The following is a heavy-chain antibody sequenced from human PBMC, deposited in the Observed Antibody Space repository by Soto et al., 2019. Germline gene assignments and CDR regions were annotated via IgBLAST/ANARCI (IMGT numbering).Heavy chain of an antibody. Sequence: QVQLVESGGGVVQPGRSLRLSCAASGFTFSSYGMHWVRQAPGKGLEWVAVIWYDGSNKYYADSVKGRFTISRDNSKNTLYLQMNSLRAEDTAVYYCARDRPEYQLLYLGARLYFDYCGQGTLVNVSS. D-gene: IGHD2-2*02. CDR3: ARDRPEYQLLYLGARLYFDY. V-gene: IGHV3-33*01. CDR1: GFTFSSYG. J-gene: IGHJ4*02. CDR2: IWYDGSNK.